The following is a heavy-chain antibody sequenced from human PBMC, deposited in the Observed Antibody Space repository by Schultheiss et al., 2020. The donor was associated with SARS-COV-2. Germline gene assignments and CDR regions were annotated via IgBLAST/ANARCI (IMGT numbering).Heavy chain of an antibody. J-gene: IGHJ4*02. V-gene: IGHV4-38-2*02. Sequence: SETLSLTCAVSGYSISSGYYWGWIRQPPGKGLEWIGNIYHSGSTYYNPSLKSRVTISVDTSKNQFSLKLRSVTAADTAVYYCARDSSPYYIDYWGQGTLVTVSS. D-gene: IGHD3-16*01. CDR2: IYHSGST. CDR3: ARDSSPYYIDY. CDR1: GYSISSGYY.